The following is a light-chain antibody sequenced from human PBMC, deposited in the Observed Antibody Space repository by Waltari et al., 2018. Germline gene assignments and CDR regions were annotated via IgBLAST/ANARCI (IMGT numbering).Light chain of an antibody. Sequence: QSALTQPASVSGYPGQSVTIFCAGPSIDVGGYNSVSWYQEHPGQAPRVIIYDVSDRPSGVSDRFSGSKSGNTASLTISGLQAEDEADYYCSSQSSNDVVLFGGGTKLTVL. J-gene: IGLJ2*01. CDR3: SSQSSNDVVL. CDR1: SIDVGGYNS. CDR2: DVS. V-gene: IGLV2-14*01.